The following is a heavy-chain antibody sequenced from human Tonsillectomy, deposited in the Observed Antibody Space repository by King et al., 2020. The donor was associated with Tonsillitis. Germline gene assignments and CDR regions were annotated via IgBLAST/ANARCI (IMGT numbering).Heavy chain of an antibody. CDR3: ARYVSGTFDY. D-gene: IGHD1-26*01. CDR1: GASISSGDHF. Sequence: QLQESGPGVVKPSETQSLTCIVSGASISSGDHFWAWIRQPPGKGLEWIGYMYSSGTIFYNPSLKSRITISGGTSENRFSLKLTSVTAADTAVYFCARYVSGTFDYWGQGALVTVSS. V-gene: IGHV4-39*01. CDR2: MYSSGTI. J-gene: IGHJ4*02.